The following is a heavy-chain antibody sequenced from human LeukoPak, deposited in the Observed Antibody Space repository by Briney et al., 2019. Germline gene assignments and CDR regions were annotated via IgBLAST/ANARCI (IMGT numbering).Heavy chain of an antibody. CDR3: ARDAKGARSFDY. V-gene: IGHV4-4*07. CDR1: GDSISSYY. D-gene: IGHD4/OR15-4a*01. J-gene: IGHJ4*02. Sequence: SETLSLTCTVSGDSISSYYWSWIRQPAGKGLEWIGRIYSSGSTNYNPSLKSRVTMSVDTSKTQFSLKLSSVTAAGTAVYYCARDAKGARSFDYWGQGTLVTVSS. CDR2: IYSSGST.